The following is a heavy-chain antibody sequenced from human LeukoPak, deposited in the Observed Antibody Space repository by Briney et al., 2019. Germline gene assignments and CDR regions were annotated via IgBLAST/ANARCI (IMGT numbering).Heavy chain of an antibody. V-gene: IGHV3-33*08. J-gene: IGHJ4*01. D-gene: IGHD4-11*01. CDR2: ILSDGSNR. CDR3: ARDARRLFDYSNSLEY. Sequence: GGSLRLSCAASGFFLNHYGVHWLRESPGKALEWVTDILSDGSNRYYAGSVKGRFTISRDNTQNQVFLQMTSLRAEARAMYYCARDARRLFDYSNSLEYGGHGTLVTVSS. CDR1: GFFLNHYG.